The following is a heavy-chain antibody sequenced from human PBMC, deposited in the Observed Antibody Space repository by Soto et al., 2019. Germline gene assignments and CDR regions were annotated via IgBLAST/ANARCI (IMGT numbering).Heavy chain of an antibody. V-gene: IGHV4-31*03. D-gene: IGHD3-10*01. CDR2: IYYSGST. J-gene: IGHJ5*02. CDR3: ARERVRGVIRWFDP. Sequence: SETLSLTCTVSGGSISSGGYYWSWIRQHPGKGLEWIGYIYYSGSTYYNPSLKSRVTISVDTSKNQFSLKLSSVTAADTAVYYCARERVRGVIRWFDPWGQGTLVTVSS. CDR1: GGSISSGGYY.